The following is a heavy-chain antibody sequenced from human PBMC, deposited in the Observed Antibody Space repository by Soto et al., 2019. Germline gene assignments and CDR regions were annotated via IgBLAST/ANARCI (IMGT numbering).Heavy chain of an antibody. V-gene: IGHV1-8*01. CDR2: MNPNSGNT. Sequence: ASVKVSCKASGYTFTSYDINWVRQATGQGLEWMGWMNPNSGNTGYAQKFQGRVTMTRNTSISTAYMELSSLRSEDTAVYYRARGCRRWGALTIFGVVTLYYFDYWGQGTLVTVSS. J-gene: IGHJ4*02. CDR3: ARGCRRWGALTIFGVVTLYYFDY. CDR1: GYTFTSYD. D-gene: IGHD3-3*01.